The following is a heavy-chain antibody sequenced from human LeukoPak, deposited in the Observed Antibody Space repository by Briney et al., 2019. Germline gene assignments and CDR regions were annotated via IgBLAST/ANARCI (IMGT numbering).Heavy chain of an antibody. CDR3: EGGVT. J-gene: IGHJ3*01. Sequence: GGSLRLSCTTCGFTFSNYWMNWFRQAPGKGLEWVANIKRDGSERYYVVSVRGRFTISRDNAKNSLYLQMNNLRVEDTAVYYCEGGVTWGQGSMVTVSP. CDR1: GFTFSNYW. V-gene: IGHV3-7*01. D-gene: IGHD5/OR15-5a*01. CDR2: IKRDGSER.